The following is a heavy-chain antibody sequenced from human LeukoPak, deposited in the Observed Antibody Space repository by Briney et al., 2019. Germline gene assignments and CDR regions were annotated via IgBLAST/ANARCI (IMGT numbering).Heavy chain of an antibody. CDR1: GYTFSNYW. J-gene: IGHJ3*02. D-gene: IGHD4-23*01. CDR2: IYPADSDT. V-gene: IGHV5-51*01. CDR3: ARRPPTVVTLSHNALPI. Sequence: PGEALKISCQGSGYTFSNYWIGWVRQMPGKGLEWMGVIYPADSDTTYSPSFRGQVTISADKSINTAYLQWSSLKASDTAMYYCARRPPTVVTLSHNALPICGQGTMVTVSS.